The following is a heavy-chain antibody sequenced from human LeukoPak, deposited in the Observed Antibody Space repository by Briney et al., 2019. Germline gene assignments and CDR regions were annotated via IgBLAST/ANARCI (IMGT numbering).Heavy chain of an antibody. D-gene: IGHD1-1*01. CDR1: GFTLNSYW. Sequence: GGSLRLSCAASGFTLNSYWMTWVRQAPGKGLEWVALIWYDGSNKYHADSVKGRFTISRDNSKNTLYLQMNSLRAEDTAVYYCARWELDYWGQGTLVTVSS. CDR3: ARWELDY. J-gene: IGHJ4*02. CDR2: IWYDGSNK. V-gene: IGHV3-33*08.